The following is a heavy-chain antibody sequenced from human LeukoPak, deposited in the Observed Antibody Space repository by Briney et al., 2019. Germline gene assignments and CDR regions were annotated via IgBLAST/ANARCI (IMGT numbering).Heavy chain of an antibody. CDR1: GLTFSSYG. V-gene: IGHV3-30*18. CDR2: VSYEGSNK. CDR3: AKDGGCSSTTCYSPYYFDY. Sequence: GGSLRLSCAASGLTFSSYGMHWVRQAPGKGLEWVAVVSYEGSNKYYADSVKGRFTISRVNSKNTLYLQMNSLRAEDTAVYYCAKDGGCSSTTCYSPYYFDYWGQGTLVTVSS. D-gene: IGHD2-2*01. J-gene: IGHJ4*02.